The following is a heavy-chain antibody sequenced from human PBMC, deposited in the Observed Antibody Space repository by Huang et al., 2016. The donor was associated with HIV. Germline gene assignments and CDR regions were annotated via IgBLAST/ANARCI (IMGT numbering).Heavy chain of an antibody. Sequence: EVQLVESGGGLVQPGGSLSLSCAASGFTLSSYWMHWVRQAPGKGLVWVARMNSDGGSSGYADSVKGRFTISRDNAKNTLYLQMNSLRAEDTAVYYCVRDPRIQSWLNYFDYWGQGTLVSVSS. J-gene: IGHJ4*02. CDR1: GFTLSSYW. CDR2: MNSDGGSS. D-gene: IGHD3-22*01. CDR3: VRDPRIQSWLNYFDY. V-gene: IGHV3-74*01.